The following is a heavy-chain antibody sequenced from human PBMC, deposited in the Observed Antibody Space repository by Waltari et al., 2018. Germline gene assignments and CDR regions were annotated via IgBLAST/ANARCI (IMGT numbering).Heavy chain of an antibody. V-gene: IGHV3-66*01. CDR1: GFTFSSYS. J-gene: IGHJ6*02. CDR3: ARGSPRDYYYGMDV. Sequence: EVQLVESGGGLVKPGGSLRLSCAASGFTFSSYSMNWVRQAPGKGLEWVSVIYSGGSTYYADSVKGRFTISRDNSKNTLYLQMNSLRAEDTAVYYCARGSPRDYYYGMDVWGQGTTVIVSS. CDR2: IYSGGST. D-gene: IGHD2-15*01.